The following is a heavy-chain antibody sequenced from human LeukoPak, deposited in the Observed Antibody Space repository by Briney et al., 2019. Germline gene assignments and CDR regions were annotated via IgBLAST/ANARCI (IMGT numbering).Heavy chain of an antibody. Sequence: GGSLRLSCAASGFTFSSYWMSWVRQAPGKGLEWVANIKQDGSEEYYVDSVKGRFTISRDNAKNSLYLQMNSLRAEDTAVYYCARDLRARYCSGGSCYGWFDPWGQGTLVTVST. J-gene: IGHJ5*02. D-gene: IGHD2-15*01. CDR1: GFTFSSYW. CDR3: ARDLRARYCSGGSCYGWFDP. CDR2: IKQDGSEE. V-gene: IGHV3-7*01.